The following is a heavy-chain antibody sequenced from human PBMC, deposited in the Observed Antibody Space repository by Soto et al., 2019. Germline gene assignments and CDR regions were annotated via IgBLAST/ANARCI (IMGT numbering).Heavy chain of an antibody. CDR2: ISYDGSNK. CDR3: SKLDYSGSYFDF. V-gene: IGHV3-30*18. D-gene: IGHD1-26*01. CDR1: GFTFSSYG. Sequence: GGSQRLSCAASGFTFSSYGMHWVRQAPGKGLEWVAVISYDGSNKYYADSVKGRFTISRDNSKNTLYLQMNSLRAEDTAVFYCSKLDYSGSYFDFWAQGSLVTVSS. J-gene: IGHJ4*02.